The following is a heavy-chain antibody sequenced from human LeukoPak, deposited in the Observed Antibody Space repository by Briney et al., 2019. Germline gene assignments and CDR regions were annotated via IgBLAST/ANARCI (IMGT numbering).Heavy chain of an antibody. CDR2: ISYDVNIK. CDR1: GFDFHNYV. Sequence: GGSLRLSCAASGFDFHNYVIHWVRQAPGKGLEWVAVISYDVNIKYHADSVKGRFTISRDSSSKTVYLQMNSLRTEDTAVYYCAKDRDYDILTGYFAFDIWGQGTMVTVSS. CDR3: AKDRDYDILTGYFAFDI. V-gene: IGHV3-30-3*01. D-gene: IGHD3-9*01. J-gene: IGHJ3*02.